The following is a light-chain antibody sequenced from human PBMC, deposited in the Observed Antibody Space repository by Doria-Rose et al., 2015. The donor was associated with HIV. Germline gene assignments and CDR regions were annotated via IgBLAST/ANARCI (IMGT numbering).Light chain of an antibody. CDR3: HQYGTSWT. V-gene: IGKV3-20*01. CDR2: DGS. Sequence: EIVLTQSPGTLSLSPGERATLSCRASQSFSSTYLAWYQQKPGQAPSLLIYDGSTGATGIPDRFSASESGTDFTLTINRLEPEDFALYYCHQYGTSWTFGQGTKVEI. CDR1: QSFSSTY. J-gene: IGKJ1*01.